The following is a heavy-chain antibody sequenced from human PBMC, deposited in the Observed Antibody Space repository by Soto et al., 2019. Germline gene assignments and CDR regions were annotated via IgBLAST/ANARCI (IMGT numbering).Heavy chain of an antibody. Sequence: ASVKVSCKASGYTFTSYGISWVRQAPGQGLEWMGWISAYNGNTNYAQKLQGRVTMTTXXXXXXAXMXLXXXRADEAAVYYCARDRSIVRGVIFAFDIWGQGPMVTV. V-gene: IGHV1-18*01. D-gene: IGHD3-10*01. CDR3: ARDRSIVRGVIFAFDI. CDR1: GYTFTSYG. CDR2: ISAYNGNT. J-gene: IGHJ3*02.